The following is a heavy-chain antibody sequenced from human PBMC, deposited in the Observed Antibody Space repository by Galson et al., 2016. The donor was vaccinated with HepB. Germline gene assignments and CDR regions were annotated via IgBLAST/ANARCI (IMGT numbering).Heavy chain of an antibody. D-gene: IGHD3-3*01. Sequence: SVKVSCKASGYTFTNYGISWVRQAPGQGLEWMGWISAYNGNTNYPQNLQGRVAMTTDTSTSTAYMELRSLRSDDTAVYYCARGLTDNYDFWSPSNDYYALDVWGQGTTVTVSS. V-gene: IGHV1-18*01. CDR1: GYTFTNYG. J-gene: IGHJ6*02. CDR2: ISAYNGNT. CDR3: ARGLTDNYDFWSPSNDYYALDV.